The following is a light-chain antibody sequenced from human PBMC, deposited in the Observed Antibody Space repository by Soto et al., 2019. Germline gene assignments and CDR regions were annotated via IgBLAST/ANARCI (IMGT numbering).Light chain of an antibody. CDR2: AAS. Sequence: DIQMTQSPSSLSESVGDRVTITCRASESIRNNLNWYQQKPEKAPKLLIYAASTLQSGVPSRFSGGGSGTEFTLTIGSLQPEDFTTYYCQQTYSTPRGAFGQGTKVEFK. J-gene: IGKJ1*01. CDR3: QQTYSTPRGA. CDR1: ESIRNN. V-gene: IGKV1-39*01.